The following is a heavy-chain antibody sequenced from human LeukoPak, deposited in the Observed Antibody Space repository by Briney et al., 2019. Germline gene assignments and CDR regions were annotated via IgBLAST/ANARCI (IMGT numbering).Heavy chain of an antibody. CDR3: ARGTLYCSSTSCYKRRFDP. CDR2: INHSGST. CDR1: GGSFSGYY. V-gene: IGHV4-34*01. J-gene: IGHJ5*02. D-gene: IGHD2-2*02. Sequence: TSETLSLTCAVYGGSFSGYYWSWIRQPPGKGLEWIGEINHSGSTNYNPSLKSRVTISVDTSKNQFSLKLSSVTAADTAVYYCARGTLYCSSTSCYKRRFDPWGQGTLVTVSS.